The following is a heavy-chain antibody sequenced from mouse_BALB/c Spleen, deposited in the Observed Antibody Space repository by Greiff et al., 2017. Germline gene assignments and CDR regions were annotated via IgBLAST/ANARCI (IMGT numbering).Heavy chain of an antibody. V-gene: IGHV5-6-5*01. J-gene: IGHJ4*01. Sequence: EVKLMESGGGLVKPGGSLKLSCAASGFTFSSYAMSWVRQTPEKRLEWVASISSGGSTYYPDSVKGRFTISRDNARNILYLQMSSLRSEDTAMYYCARGRRGNNAMDYGGLGASDTVSS. CDR1: GFTFSSYA. CDR3: ARGRRGNNAMDY. D-gene: IGHD2-1*01. CDR2: ISSGGST.